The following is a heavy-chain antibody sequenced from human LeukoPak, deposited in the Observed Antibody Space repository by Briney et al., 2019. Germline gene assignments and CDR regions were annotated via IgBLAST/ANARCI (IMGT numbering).Heavy chain of an antibody. Sequence: PSETLSLTCAVYGGSFSGYYWSWIRQPPGKGLEWIGEINHSGSTNYNPSLKSRVTISVDTSKNQFSLKLSSVTAADTAVYYCARLYSYGDYWGQGTLVTVSS. CDR3: ARLYSYGDY. D-gene: IGHD5-18*01. CDR1: GGSFSGYY. V-gene: IGHV4-34*01. J-gene: IGHJ4*02. CDR2: INHSGST.